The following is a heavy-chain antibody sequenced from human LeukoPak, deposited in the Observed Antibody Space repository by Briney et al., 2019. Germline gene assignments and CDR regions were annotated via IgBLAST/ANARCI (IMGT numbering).Heavy chain of an antibody. D-gene: IGHD6-13*01. CDR1: GASISSSGYY. CDR3: ARHMTYSSSWYFYNWYFDL. J-gene: IGHJ2*01. CDR2: IYYSGNT. V-gene: IGHV4-39*01. Sequence: SETLSLTCTVSGASISSSGYYWGWIRQPPGKGLEWIGSIYYSGNTYYNPSLKSRVTISVDTSKSQFSLKLKSVTAADTAMYYCARHMTYSSSWYFYNWYFDLWGRGTLVTVSS.